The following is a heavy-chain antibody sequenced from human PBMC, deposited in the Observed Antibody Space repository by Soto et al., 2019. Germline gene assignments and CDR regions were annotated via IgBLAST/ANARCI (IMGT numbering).Heavy chain of an antibody. CDR3: ARGPRVSSTGTGAH. CDR2: ISDDGSTA. V-gene: IGHV3-74*01. Sequence: GGSLRLSCAVSGFTFSAYWMHWVRQVPGKGLTWVSRISDDGSTATYADSVKGRFIISRDNAKNTLYLEMNTLRADDSGLYYCARGPRVSSTGTGAHWGRGTLVTAPQ. J-gene: IGHJ4*02. D-gene: IGHD1-1*01. CDR1: GFTFSAYW.